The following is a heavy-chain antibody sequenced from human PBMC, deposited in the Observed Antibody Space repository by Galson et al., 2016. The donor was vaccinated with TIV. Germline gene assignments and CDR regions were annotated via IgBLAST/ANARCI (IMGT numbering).Heavy chain of an antibody. V-gene: IGHV6-1*01. CDR3: ARATPSVFGIIMTLDS. CDR1: GDSVSSNSAA. D-gene: IGHD3-16*01. Sequence: CAISGDSVSSNSAAWNWLRQSPSRGLEWLGRTFCRSKWYNDYAPFVKSRITINPDTSKNQFSLQLNSVAPEGTAVYYCARATPSVFGIIMTLDSWGQGTLVTVSS. J-gene: IGHJ4*02. CDR2: TFCRSKWYN.